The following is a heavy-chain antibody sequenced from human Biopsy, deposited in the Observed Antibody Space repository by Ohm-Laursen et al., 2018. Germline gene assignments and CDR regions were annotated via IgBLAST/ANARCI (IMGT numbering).Heavy chain of an antibody. J-gene: IGHJ4*02. CDR3: ARMPHFDY. CDR2: LSYTGCI. Sequence: GTLSLTWPVSGGSISGYHWSWIRKSPGKGLEGRTYLSYTGCITSHPSLNGQATMSHDTSKNQFSLRLIYVAAADTAVDFCARMPHFDYWGQGILVTVSS. V-gene: IGHV4-59*01. D-gene: IGHD2-2*01. CDR1: GGSISGYH.